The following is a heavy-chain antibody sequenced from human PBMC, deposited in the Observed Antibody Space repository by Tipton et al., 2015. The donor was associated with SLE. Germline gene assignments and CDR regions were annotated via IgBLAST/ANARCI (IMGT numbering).Heavy chain of an antibody. D-gene: IGHD5-24*01. CDR1: GGSISSSSYY. V-gene: IGHV4-39*01. J-gene: IGHJ3*02. CDR2: IYYSGST. CDR3: ARVGLITPDAFDI. Sequence: TLSLTCTVSGGSISSSSYYWGWIRQPPGKGLEWIGSIYYSGSTYYNPSLKSRVTISVDTSKNQFSLKLSSVTAADTAVYYCARVGLITPDAFDIWGEGTMVTVSS.